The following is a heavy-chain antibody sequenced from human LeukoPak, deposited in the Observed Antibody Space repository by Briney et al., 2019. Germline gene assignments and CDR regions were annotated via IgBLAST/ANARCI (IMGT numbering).Heavy chain of an antibody. V-gene: IGHV1-2*06. D-gene: IGHD4-17*01. CDR3: ARQPTLFYGDYVDVYYFDY. CDR1: GYTFTGYY. CDR2: INPNSGGT. Sequence: ASVKVSCKASGYTFTGYYMHWVRQAPGQGLEWMGRINPNSGGTNYAQKFQGRVTMTRDTSISTAYMELSRLRSDDTAVYYCARQPTLFYGDYVDVYYFDYWGQGTLVTVSS. J-gene: IGHJ4*02.